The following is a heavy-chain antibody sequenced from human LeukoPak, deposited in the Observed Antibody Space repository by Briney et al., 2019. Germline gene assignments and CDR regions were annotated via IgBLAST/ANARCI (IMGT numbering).Heavy chain of an antibody. Sequence: PSETLSLTCAVYGGSFSDYYWSWIRQPPGKRLEWIGEIKRSGSTNYSPSLKSRVTIAVDTSKNQLSLKLRSVTAADTAVYYCARCGSNSFFIEYWGQGTLVTVSS. CDR3: ARCGSNSFFIEY. CDR2: IKRSGST. D-gene: IGHD6-13*01. J-gene: IGHJ4*02. V-gene: IGHV4-34*01. CDR1: GGSFSDYY.